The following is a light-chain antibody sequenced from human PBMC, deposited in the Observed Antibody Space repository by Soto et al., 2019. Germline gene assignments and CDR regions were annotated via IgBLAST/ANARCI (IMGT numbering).Light chain of an antibody. J-gene: IGKJ1*01. Sequence: VMTQAPATLSVSPGEGATLSCRASQTVNNNVAWYQLKDGQVPRLLIYGASTRATDIPARFSGSGSGTEFTLTISSLQSEDFAVYYCQQYNNWPDTFGQGTKVDIK. CDR1: QTVNNN. V-gene: IGKV3-15*01. CDR2: GAS. CDR3: QQYNNWPDT.